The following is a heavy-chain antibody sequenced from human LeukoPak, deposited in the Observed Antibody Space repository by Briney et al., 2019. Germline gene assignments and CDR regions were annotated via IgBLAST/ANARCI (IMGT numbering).Heavy chain of an antibody. Sequence: GGSLRLSCAASGFTFDDYAVHWVRQAPGKGLEWVSGISWNSGSIGYADSVKGRFTISRDNAKNSLYLQMNSLRAEDTALYYCAKDTNYGSGGFDYWGQGTLVTVSS. J-gene: IGHJ4*02. D-gene: IGHD3-10*01. CDR3: AKDTNYGSGGFDY. CDR2: ISWNSGSI. CDR1: GFTFDDYA. V-gene: IGHV3-9*01.